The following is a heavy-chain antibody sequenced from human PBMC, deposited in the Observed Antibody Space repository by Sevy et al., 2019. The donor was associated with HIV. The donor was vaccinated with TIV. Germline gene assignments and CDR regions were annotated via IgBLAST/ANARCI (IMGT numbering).Heavy chain of an antibody. Sequence: SETLSLTCAVYGGSFSGYYWSWIRQPPGKGLEWIGEINHSGSTNYNPSLKSRVTISVDTSKNQFSLKLSSVTAADTAVYYCARGVSATPNNRAYMDVWGKGTTVTVSS. V-gene: IGHV4-34*01. CDR1: GGSFSGYY. CDR3: ARGVSATPNNRAYMDV. J-gene: IGHJ6*03. D-gene: IGHD5-12*01. CDR2: INHSGST.